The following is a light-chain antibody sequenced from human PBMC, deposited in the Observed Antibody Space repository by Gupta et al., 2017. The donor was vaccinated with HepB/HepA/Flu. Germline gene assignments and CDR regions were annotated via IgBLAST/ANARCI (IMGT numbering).Light chain of an antibody. Sequence: EIQMTQSPSTLSASVGDRVTITCRASQSISNWLAWYQQKPGKAPNLLIYKASNLESGVPSRFSGSASGTDFTLTISSLQPDDFASYYCQQNDSYPLTFGQGTKVEIK. CDR2: KAS. V-gene: IGKV1-5*03. CDR1: QSISNW. CDR3: QQNDSYPLT. J-gene: IGKJ1*01.